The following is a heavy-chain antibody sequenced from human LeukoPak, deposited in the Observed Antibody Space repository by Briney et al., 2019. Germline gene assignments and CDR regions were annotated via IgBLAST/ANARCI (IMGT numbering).Heavy chain of an antibody. V-gene: IGHV3-74*01. CDR3: VRVVVPLEFDY. D-gene: IGHD2-2*01. CDR2: INSDGSST. Sequence: RGSLRLSWAASGFTFSSSWMHWGRQDPRKRLVWVSRINSDGSSTSYEDSVKGRFTISRDKAKNTRYLQMNSLRAEDTAVDYCVRVVVPLEFDYWSQGSL. J-gene: IGHJ4*02. CDR1: GFTFSSSW.